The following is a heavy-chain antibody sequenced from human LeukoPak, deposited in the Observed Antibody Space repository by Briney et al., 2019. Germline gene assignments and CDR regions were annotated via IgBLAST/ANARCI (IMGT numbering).Heavy chain of an antibody. Sequence: PGGSLRLSCAASGFTFSSYSMNWVRQAPGKGLEWVSYISGSRSYIYYADSVKGGFTISRDNAQNSLYLQMNSLRAEDTAVYYCARVKESVRGVITASYYYGMDVWGQGTTVTVSS. CDR1: GFTFSSYS. D-gene: IGHD3-10*01. J-gene: IGHJ6*02. CDR2: ISGSRSYI. V-gene: IGHV3-21*01. CDR3: ARVKESVRGVITASYYYGMDV.